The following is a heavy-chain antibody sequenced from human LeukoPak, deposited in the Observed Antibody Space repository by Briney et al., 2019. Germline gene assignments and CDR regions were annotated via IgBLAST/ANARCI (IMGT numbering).Heavy chain of an antibody. CDR1: GGTFSSYA. Sequence: GASVKVSCKASGGTFSSYAISWVRQAPGQGLEWMGGIIPIFGTANYAQKFQGRVTITADKSTSTAYMELSSLRSEDTAVYYCARAMYYDFWSGSARNWFDPWGQGTLVTVSS. J-gene: IGHJ5*02. D-gene: IGHD3-3*01. CDR3: ARAMYYDFWSGSARNWFDP. V-gene: IGHV1-69*06. CDR2: IIPIFGTA.